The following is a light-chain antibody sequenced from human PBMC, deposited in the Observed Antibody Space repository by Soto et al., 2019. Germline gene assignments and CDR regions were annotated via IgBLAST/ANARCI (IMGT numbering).Light chain of an antibody. J-gene: IGLJ2*01. CDR3: SSYTSSSTLEVV. CDR1: SSDGGGYNY. V-gene: IGLV2-14*01. CDR2: DVS. Sequence: QSALTQPASVSGSPGQSITISCTGTSSDGGGYNYVSWYQQHPGKAPKLMIYDVSYRPSGVSNRFSGSKSGNTASLTISGLQAEDEADYFCSSYTSSSTLEVVFGGGTKLTVL.